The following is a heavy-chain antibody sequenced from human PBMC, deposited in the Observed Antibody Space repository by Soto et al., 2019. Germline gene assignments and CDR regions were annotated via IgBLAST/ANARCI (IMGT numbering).Heavy chain of an antibody. CDR3: ARLVYDASGGGMDV. CDR2: IHPDDSDT. Sequence: ESLKISFKGVGYSFTSYWIGWVRQIPGKGLEWMGIIHPDDSDTRYSPSFQGQVTISADKSISTAYLQWSSLKASDTAMYYCARLVYDASGGGMDVWGQGTTVTVSS. V-gene: IGHV5-51*01. D-gene: IGHD6-6*01. J-gene: IGHJ6*02. CDR1: GYSFTSYW.